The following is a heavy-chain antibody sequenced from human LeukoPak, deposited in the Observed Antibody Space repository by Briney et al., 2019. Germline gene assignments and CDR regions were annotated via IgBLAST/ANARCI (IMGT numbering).Heavy chain of an antibody. CDR1: GFTFRSYS. CDR2: IKPDGSDT. V-gene: IGHV3-74*01. J-gene: IGHJ4*02. CDR3: ARGKYGGYFIDY. Sequence: PGGSLRLSCAASGFTFRSYSMNWVRQAPGKGLVWVSRIKPDGSDTNYADSVKGRFTISRDNAKNTVYLQMNSLRAEDTAVYYCARGKYGGYFIDYWGQGTLVTVSS. D-gene: IGHD5-12*01.